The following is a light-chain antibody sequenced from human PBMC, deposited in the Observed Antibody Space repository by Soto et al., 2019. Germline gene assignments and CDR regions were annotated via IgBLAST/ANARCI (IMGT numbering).Light chain of an antibody. CDR2: GAS. CDR3: QQYFPAPQT. V-gene: IGKV3-20*01. CDR1: QSVDSNY. J-gene: IGKJ1*01. Sequence: ELVLTQSPATLSVSQGARATLSCGASQSVDSNYLAWYQQKTGQAPRLLIYGASSRATDIPDRFSVIGSGTAGSLNLSRLEPEDGAVYDCQQYFPAPQTFGQGTKVDI.